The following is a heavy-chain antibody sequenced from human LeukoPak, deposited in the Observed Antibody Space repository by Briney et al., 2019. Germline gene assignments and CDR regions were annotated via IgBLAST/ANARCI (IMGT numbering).Heavy chain of an antibody. J-gene: IGHJ6*03. Sequence: SETLSLTCTVSGGSISSYYWSWIRQPPGKGLEWIGYIYTSGSTNYNPSLKSRVTISVDTSKNQFSLKLSSVAAADTAVYYCARHVGYCSSTSCYTYYYMDVWGKGTTVTVSS. CDR2: IYTSGST. D-gene: IGHD2-2*02. V-gene: IGHV4-4*09. CDR1: GGSISSYY. CDR3: ARHVGYCSSTSCYTYYYMDV.